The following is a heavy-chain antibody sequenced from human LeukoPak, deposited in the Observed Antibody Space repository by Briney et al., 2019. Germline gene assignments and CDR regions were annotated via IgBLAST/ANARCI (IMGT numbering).Heavy chain of an antibody. V-gene: IGHV3-21*01. CDR1: GFTFSSYS. CDR3: ASRGFGAAAGRGY. J-gene: IGHJ4*02. Sequence: GSLRLSCAASGFTFSSYSMNWVRQAPGKGLEWVSSISSSSSYIYYADSVKGRFTISRDNAKNSLYLQMNSLRAEDTAVYHCASRGFGAAAGRGYWGQGTLVTVSS. CDR2: ISSSSSYI. D-gene: IGHD6-13*01.